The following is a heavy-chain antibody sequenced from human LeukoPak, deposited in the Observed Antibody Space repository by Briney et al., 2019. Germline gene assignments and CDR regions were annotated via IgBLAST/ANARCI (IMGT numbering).Heavy chain of an antibody. Sequence: GGSLSLSCAASGFTFNRHWMTWVRQAPGKGLEWIANVNPDMSEKNYVESVKGRFTISRDKVKNSLYLQMNSLRGDDTAVYYCARDGLPVALDKWGQGTLVTVSS. CDR3: ARDGLPVALDK. CDR2: VNPDMSEK. J-gene: IGHJ4*02. V-gene: IGHV3-7*01. CDR1: GFTFNRHW. D-gene: IGHD2-2*01.